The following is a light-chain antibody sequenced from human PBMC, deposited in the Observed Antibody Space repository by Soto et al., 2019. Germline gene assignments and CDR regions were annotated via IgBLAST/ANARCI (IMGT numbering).Light chain of an antibody. CDR3: QEYNNWPPRT. Sequence: EIVLTQSPGTLSLSPGERATLSCRASQSVSSSYLAWYQQKPGQAPRLLIYGASSRATGIPDRFSGSGSGTDFTLTISSVQSEDFAVCYCQEYNNWPPRTFGQGTKLEIK. CDR1: QSVSSSY. CDR2: GAS. V-gene: IGKV3-20*01. J-gene: IGKJ2*01.